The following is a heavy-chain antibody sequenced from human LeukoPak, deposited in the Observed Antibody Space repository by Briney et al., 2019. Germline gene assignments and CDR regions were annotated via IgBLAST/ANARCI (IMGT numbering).Heavy chain of an antibody. V-gene: IGHV3-53*01. J-gene: IGHJ1*01. CDR2: IYSGGGT. CDR1: GFTVSASY. CDR3: AKRDYYDSSGFSPLFQH. D-gene: IGHD3-22*01. Sequence: GGSLRLSCAASGFTVSASYMSWVRQSPGKGLEWVSLIYSGGGTFYSDSVKGRFTISRDNSKNTLYLQLNSLRAEDTAVYYCAKRDYYDSSGFSPLFQHWGQGTLVTVSS.